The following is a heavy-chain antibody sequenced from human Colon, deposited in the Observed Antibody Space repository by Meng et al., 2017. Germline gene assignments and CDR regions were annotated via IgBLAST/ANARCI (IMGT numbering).Heavy chain of an antibody. CDR2: VSGSGDNT. CDR3: AKDRGDCSGGSCYSDY. V-gene: IGHV3-23*01. Sequence: GESLKISCAASGFTFSSYAMSWVRQAPGKGLEWVSTVSGSGDNTYYADSVKGRFTIYRDKPKVTLYLQMNSLKAEDTAVYYCAKDRGDCSGGSCYSDYWGQGTLVTVSS. CDR1: GFTFSSYA. D-gene: IGHD2-15*01. J-gene: IGHJ4*02.